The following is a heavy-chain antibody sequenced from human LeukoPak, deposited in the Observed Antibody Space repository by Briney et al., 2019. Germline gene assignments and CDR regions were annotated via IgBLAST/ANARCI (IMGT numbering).Heavy chain of an antibody. Sequence: GGSLRLSCAASGFTFSSYWMHWVRQAPGKGLVWVSRINSDGSSTSYADSVKGRFTISRDNAKNTLYLQMNSLRAEDTAVYYCARRSIRGYYYYGMDVWGQGTTVTVSS. J-gene: IGHJ6*02. CDR2: INSDGSST. CDR3: ARRSIRGYYYYGMDV. CDR1: GFTFSSYW. V-gene: IGHV3-74*01. D-gene: IGHD1-14*01.